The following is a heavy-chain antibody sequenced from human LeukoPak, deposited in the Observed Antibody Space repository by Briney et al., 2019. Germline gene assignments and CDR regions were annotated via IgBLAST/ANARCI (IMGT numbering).Heavy chain of an antibody. CDR1: XFTFSSYA. Sequence: QAGGSLRLSCAASXFTFSSYAMHWVRQAPGKGLEWVALIWYDGSDQYYAGSVKGRFTISKDNSKNTLYLQMNSLRADDTAVYYCARGDYFDSSGYSPYHFDYWGQGTLVTVSS. CDR3: ARGDYFDSSGYSPYHFDY. J-gene: IGHJ4*02. CDR2: IWYDGSDQ. V-gene: IGHV3-33*01. D-gene: IGHD3-22*01.